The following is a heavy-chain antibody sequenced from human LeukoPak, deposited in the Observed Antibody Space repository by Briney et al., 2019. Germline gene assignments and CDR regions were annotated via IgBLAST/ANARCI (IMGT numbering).Heavy chain of an antibody. D-gene: IGHD1-7*01. CDR1: GYTFTMYY. CDR3: ARDLGGLELRGSWFDP. CDR2: IIPIFGTA. Sequence: SVKVSCKASGYTFTMYYIHWVRQAPGQGLEWMGGIIPIFGTANYAQKFQGRVTITMDESTSTAYMELSSLRSEDTAVYYCARDLGGLELRGSWFDPWGQGTLVTVSS. J-gene: IGHJ5*02. V-gene: IGHV1-69*05.